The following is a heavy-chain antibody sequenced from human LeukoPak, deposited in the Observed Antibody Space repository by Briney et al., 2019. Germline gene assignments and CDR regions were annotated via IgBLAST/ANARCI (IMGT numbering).Heavy chain of an antibody. D-gene: IGHD2-2*02. V-gene: IGHV3-23*01. J-gene: IGHJ4*02. CDR2: ISGSGGST. CDR3: AKGMRHCDSTSCYSFHPPDY. Sequence: GGSLRLSCAASGFTFSTYSMNWVRQAPGKGLEWVSAISGSGGSTYYADSVRGRFTISRDNSQNTLYLQMNSLRAEDTAMYYCAKGMRHCDSTSCYSFHPPDYWGQGTLVTVSS. CDR1: GFTFSTYS.